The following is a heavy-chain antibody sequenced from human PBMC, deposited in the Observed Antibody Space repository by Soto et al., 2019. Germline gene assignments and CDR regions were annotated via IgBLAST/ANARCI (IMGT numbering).Heavy chain of an antibody. V-gene: IGHV3-11*01. CDR1: GFTFSDYY. CDR3: AKALIAPYYYYGMDV. Sequence: GGSLRLSCAASGFTFSDYYMSWIRQAPGKGLEWVSYIRSSGSTIYYADSVKGRFTISRDNAKNSLYLQMNSLRAEDTAVYYCAKALIAPYYYYGMDVWGQGTTVTVSS. CDR2: IRSSGSTI. J-gene: IGHJ6*02.